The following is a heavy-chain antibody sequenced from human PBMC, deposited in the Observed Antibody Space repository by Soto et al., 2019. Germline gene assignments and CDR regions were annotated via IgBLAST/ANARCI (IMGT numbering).Heavy chain of an antibody. D-gene: IGHD7-27*01. CDR3: ARDSTGGNYYYYGMDV. CDR1: GGSISSGGYY. Sequence: QVQLQESGPGLVKPSQTLSLTCTVSGGSISSGGYYWSWIRQHPGKGLEWIGYIYYSGSTYYNPSRKSRVTISVDTSKNQFSLKLSSVTAADTAVYYCARDSTGGNYYYYGMDVWGQGTTVTVSS. V-gene: IGHV4-31*03. CDR2: IYYSGST. J-gene: IGHJ6*02.